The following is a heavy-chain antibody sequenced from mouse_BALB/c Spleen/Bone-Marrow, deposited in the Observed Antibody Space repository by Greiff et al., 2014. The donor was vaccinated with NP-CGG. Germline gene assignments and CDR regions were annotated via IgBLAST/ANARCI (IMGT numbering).Heavy chain of an antibody. CDR3: ARGRWYY. Sequence: EVQLQESGPELVKPGASVKISCKTSGYTFSDYTLHWVKQSHGKSLEWIGGVNPNIGGTSYNQKFKGKASLTVNKSSTTAYMELRSLTSDDSAVYYCARGRWYYWGQGTTLTVSS. V-gene: IGHV1-22*01. CDR2: VNPNIGGT. CDR1: GYTFSDYT. J-gene: IGHJ2*01. D-gene: IGHD2-3*01.